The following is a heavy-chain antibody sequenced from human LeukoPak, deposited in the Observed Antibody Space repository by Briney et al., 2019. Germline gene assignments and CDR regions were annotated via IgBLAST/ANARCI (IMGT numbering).Heavy chain of an antibody. D-gene: IGHD3-22*01. J-gene: IGHJ4*02. V-gene: IGHV3-53*01. CDR3: AKDKPGGYYYDSGFDY. Sequence: GGSLRLSCAASGFTVSSNYMSWVRQAPGKGLEWVSVIYSGGSTYYADSVKGRFTISRDNSKNTLYLQMNSLRDEDTAVYYCAKDKPGGYYYDSGFDYWGQGTLVTVSS. CDR2: IYSGGST. CDR1: GFTVSSNY.